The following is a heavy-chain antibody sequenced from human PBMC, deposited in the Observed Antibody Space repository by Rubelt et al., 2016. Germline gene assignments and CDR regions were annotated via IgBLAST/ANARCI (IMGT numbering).Heavy chain of an antibody. Sequence: VQLVESGGGLVQPGGSLRLSCAASGFAFSSYGMHWVRQAPGKGLEWVAVISYDGSNKYYADSVKGRFTLSRDDSRNTLYLQMNSLRAEDTALYYCANERGFCWGQGTLVTASS. D-gene: IGHD3-10*01. V-gene: IGHV3-30*18. CDR3: ANERGFC. J-gene: IGHJ4*02. CDR2: ISYDGSNK. CDR1: GFAFSSYG.